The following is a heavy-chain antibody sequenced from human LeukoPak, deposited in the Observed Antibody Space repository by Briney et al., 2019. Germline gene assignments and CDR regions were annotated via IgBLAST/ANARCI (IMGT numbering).Heavy chain of an antibody. CDR3: AKGPNYFDS. CDR1: GFSFSNYW. V-gene: IGHV3-74*01. J-gene: IGHJ4*02. CDR2: MNSDGSAT. Sequence: GGSLRLSCAASGFSFSNYWMHWVRQAPGKGLVWVTRMNSDGSATYYADSVQGRFTISRDNAKNTLYLQMNSLRAENTAMYFCAKGPNYFDSWGQGTLVTVSS.